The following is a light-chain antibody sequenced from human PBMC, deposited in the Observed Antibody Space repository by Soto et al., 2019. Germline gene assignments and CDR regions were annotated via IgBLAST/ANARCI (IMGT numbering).Light chain of an antibody. CDR1: QSISTW. Sequence: DIQMTQSPSTLSASGGDRVTITCRASQSISTWLAWYQQKPGLAPKLLIYRASRLESGVPSTFSASGSETEFTLTVTSLQPDDFATYYCQQYQKIPWTFGQGTKVDIK. CDR2: RAS. V-gene: IGKV1-5*03. CDR3: QQYQKIPWT. J-gene: IGKJ1*01.